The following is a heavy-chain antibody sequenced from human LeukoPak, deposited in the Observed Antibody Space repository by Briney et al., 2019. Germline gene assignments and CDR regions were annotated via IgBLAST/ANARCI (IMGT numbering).Heavy chain of an antibody. J-gene: IGHJ3*02. CDR3: ARSGGSGMMKYAFDI. CDR2: INAGNGNT. Sequence: ASVKVSCKASGYTFTSYAMHWVRQAPGQRLEWMGWINAGNGNTKYSQKFQGRVTITRDTSASTAYMELSSLRSEDTAVYYCARSGGSGMMKYAFDIWGQGTMVTVSS. CDR1: GYTFTSYA. D-gene: IGHD3-10*01. V-gene: IGHV1-3*01.